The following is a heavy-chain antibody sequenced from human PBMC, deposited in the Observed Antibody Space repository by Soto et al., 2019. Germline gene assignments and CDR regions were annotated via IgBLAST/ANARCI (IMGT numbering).Heavy chain of an antibody. J-gene: IGHJ4*02. V-gene: IGHV3-48*01. CDR3: ARDGSGSYYNY. Sequence: GGSLRLSCAASGFTFSSYSMNWVRQAPGKGLEWVSYISSSSSTIYYADSVKGRLTISRDNAKNSLYLQMNSLRAEDTAVYYCARDGSGSYYNYWGQGTLVTVSS. D-gene: IGHD3-10*01. CDR2: ISSSSSTI. CDR1: GFTFSSYS.